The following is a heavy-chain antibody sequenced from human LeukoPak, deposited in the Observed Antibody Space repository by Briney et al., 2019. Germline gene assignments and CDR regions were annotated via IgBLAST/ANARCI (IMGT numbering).Heavy chain of an antibody. CDR2: IYYSGST. CDR1: GGSITSYY. J-gene: IGHJ4*02. D-gene: IGHD4/OR15-4a*01. CDR3: VRRVRAPRLLDY. V-gene: IGHV4-59*08. Sequence: SETLSLTCTVSGGSITSYYWSWIRQPPGKGLEWIGYIYYSGSTSYNPSLKSRVTISVDTSKNQFSLKLSSVTAADTAVYYCVRRVRAPRLLDYWGQGTLVTVSS.